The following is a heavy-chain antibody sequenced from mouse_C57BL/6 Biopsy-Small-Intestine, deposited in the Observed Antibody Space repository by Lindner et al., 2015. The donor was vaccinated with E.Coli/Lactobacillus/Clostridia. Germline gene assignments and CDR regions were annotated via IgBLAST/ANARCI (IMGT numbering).Heavy chain of an antibody. CDR3: ARGGYYDGSCDY. Sequence: VQLQESGPELVKPGASVKISCKASGYAFSTSWMNWVKQRPGKGLEWIGRIYPGDGKINYNGKFKGKATLTADKSSSAAYMQLSSLTSEDSAVYFCARGGYYDGSCDYWGQGTTLIVSS. D-gene: IGHD2-2*01. V-gene: IGHV1-82*01. CDR2: IYPGDGKI. CDR1: GYAFSTSW. J-gene: IGHJ2*01.